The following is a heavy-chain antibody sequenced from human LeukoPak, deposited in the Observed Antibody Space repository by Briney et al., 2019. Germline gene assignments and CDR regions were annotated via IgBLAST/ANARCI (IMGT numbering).Heavy chain of an antibody. CDR3: ARDLSNWAPSTSLDY. Sequence: PGESLRLSCAASGFTFSGYAMTWVRQVPGKGLEWISYISSRSSTEYLADSVKGRFTISRDNAKNSLYLQMNGLRDEDRAVYYCARDLSNWAPSTSLDYWGQGALVTVSS. D-gene: IGHD2/OR15-2a*01. V-gene: IGHV3-48*02. CDR2: ISSRSSTE. J-gene: IGHJ4*02. CDR1: GFTFSGYA.